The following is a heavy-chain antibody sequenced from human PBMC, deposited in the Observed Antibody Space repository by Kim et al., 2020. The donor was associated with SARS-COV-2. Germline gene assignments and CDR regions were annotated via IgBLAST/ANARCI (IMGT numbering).Heavy chain of an antibody. CDR1: GYTFTGYY. CDR3: ARGCSSSVCYKIDY. Sequence: ASVKVSCKASGYTFTGYYLHWVRQAPGQGLEWMGRINPYSGGTNYAQKFQGRVTMTRDTSINTAYMELSRLTSDDTAVYYCARGCSSSVCYKIDYWGQGT. V-gene: IGHV1-2*06. J-gene: IGHJ4*02. D-gene: IGHD2-8*01. CDR2: INPYSGGT.